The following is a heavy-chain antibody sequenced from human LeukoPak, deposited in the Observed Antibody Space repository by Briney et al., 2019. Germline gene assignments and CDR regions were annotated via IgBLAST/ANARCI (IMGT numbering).Heavy chain of an antibody. CDR2: IKQDGSEK. CDR1: GFTFNSHA. D-gene: IGHD3-3*01. J-gene: IGHJ4*02. V-gene: IGHV3-7*01. CDR3: ARVEVLRFLEWDTFWYFDY. Sequence: GGSLRLSCAASGFTFNSHAMHWVRQAPGKGLEWVANIKQDGSEKYYVDSVKGRFTISRDNAKNSLYLQMNSLRAEDTAVYYCARVEVLRFLEWDTFWYFDYWGQGTLVTVSS.